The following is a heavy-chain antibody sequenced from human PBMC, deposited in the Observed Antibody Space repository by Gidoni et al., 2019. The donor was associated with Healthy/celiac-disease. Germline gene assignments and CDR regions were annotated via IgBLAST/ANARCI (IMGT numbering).Heavy chain of an antibody. J-gene: IGHJ5*02. CDR1: VSSTSRYY. V-gene: IGHV4-59*01. CDR2: IYYSGST. D-gene: IGHD2-15*01. Sequence: QVQLPESGPGLVKPSQTLSLTCPLSVSSTSRYYWSWIRQPPGKGLEWIGYIYYSGSTNYNPSRKSRVTISVDTSKNQFSLKLSSVTAADTAVYYCARGRCSGGSCRLVDPWGQGTLVTVSS. CDR3: ARGRCSGGSCRLVDP.